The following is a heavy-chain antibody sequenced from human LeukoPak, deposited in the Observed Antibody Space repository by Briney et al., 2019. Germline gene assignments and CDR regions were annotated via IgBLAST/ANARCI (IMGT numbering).Heavy chain of an antibody. D-gene: IGHD6-13*01. CDR2: INWNGGST. Sequence: GGSLRLSCAASGFTFDDYGMSWVRHAPGKGLEWVSGINWNGGSTGYADSVKGRYTISRDNAKISLYLQMNSLRAEDTALYHCARGIAAAVGVAFDIWGQGTMVTVSS. CDR3: ARGIAAAVGVAFDI. V-gene: IGHV3-20*01. CDR1: GFTFDDYG. J-gene: IGHJ3*02.